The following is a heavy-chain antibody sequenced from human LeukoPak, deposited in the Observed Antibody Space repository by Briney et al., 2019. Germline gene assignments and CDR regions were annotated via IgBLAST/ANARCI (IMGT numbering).Heavy chain of an antibody. D-gene: IGHD2-2*01. CDR3: ARDCSSTSCYASQIGDY. Sequence: GGSLRLSCAASGFTFSSYWMSWVRQAPGKGLEWVANIKQDGSEKYYVDSVKGRFTISRDNAKNSLYLQMNSPRAEDTAVYYCARDCSSTSCYASQIGDYWGQGTLVTVSS. V-gene: IGHV3-7*01. CDR2: IKQDGSEK. CDR1: GFTFSSYW. J-gene: IGHJ4*02.